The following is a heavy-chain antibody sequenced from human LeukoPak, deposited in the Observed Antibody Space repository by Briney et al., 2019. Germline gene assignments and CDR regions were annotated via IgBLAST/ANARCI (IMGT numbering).Heavy chain of an antibody. CDR2: ISAYNGNT. D-gene: IGHD6-19*01. CDR1: GYTFTSYG. J-gene: IGHJ4*02. CDR3: ARSPAPIAVAGQFDY. Sequence: GASVKVSCKASGYTFTSYGISWVRQAPGQGLEWMGWISAYNGNTNYAQKPQGRVTMTTDTSTSTAYMELRSLRSDDTAVYYCARSPAPIAVAGQFDYWGQGTLVTVSS. V-gene: IGHV1-18*04.